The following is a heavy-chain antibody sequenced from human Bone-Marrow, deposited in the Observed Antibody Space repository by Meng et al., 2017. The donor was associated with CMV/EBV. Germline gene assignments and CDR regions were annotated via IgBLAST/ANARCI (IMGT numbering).Heavy chain of an antibody. CDR3: AKDLNYGGISGLAY. CDR2: LTSGGGA. V-gene: IGHV3-23*01. J-gene: IGHJ4*02. CDR1: GFRFSGYT. Sequence: GESLKISCTASGFRFSGYTMTWVRQAPGGGLEWVSTLTSGGGAFYADSVKGRFTISRDNSKNTLYLQMNSLRAEDTALFYCAKDLNYGGISGLAYWGQGHPVHVYS. D-gene: IGHD2-21*01.